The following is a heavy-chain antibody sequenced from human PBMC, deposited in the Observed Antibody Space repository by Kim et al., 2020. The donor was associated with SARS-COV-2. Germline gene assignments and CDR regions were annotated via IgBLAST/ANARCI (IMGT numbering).Heavy chain of an antibody. J-gene: IGHJ6*02. CDR3: ARGVLRYFDWLLPTYYYYGMDV. CDR2: INTNTGNP. V-gene: IGHV7-4-1*02. D-gene: IGHD3-9*01. CDR1: GYTFTSYA. Sequence: ASVKVSCKASGYTFTSYAMNWVRQAPGQGLEWMGWINTNTGNPTYAQGFTGRFVFSLDTSVSTAYLQISSLKAEDTAVYYCARGVLRYFDWLLPTYYYYGMDVWGQGTTVTVSS.